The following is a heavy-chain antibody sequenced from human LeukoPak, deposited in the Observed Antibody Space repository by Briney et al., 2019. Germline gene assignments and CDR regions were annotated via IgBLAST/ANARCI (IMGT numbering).Heavy chain of an antibody. V-gene: IGHV4-61*02. CDR1: GGSISSGSYY. CDR3: ARDSYDYVWGSYRHNWFDP. CDR2: IYTSGST. Sequence: SETLSLTCTVSGGSISSGSYYWSWIRQPAGKGLEWIGRIYTSGSTNYNPSLKSRVTIPVDTSKNQFSLKLSSVTAADTAVYYCARDSYDYVWGSYRHNWFDPWGQGTLVTVSS. D-gene: IGHD3-16*02. J-gene: IGHJ5*02.